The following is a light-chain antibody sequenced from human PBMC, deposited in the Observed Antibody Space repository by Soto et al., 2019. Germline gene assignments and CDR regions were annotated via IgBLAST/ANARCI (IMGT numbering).Light chain of an antibody. CDR2: EVS. CDR1: SSDVGGYNY. J-gene: IGLJ1*01. CDR3: TSYTSYSTLDV. V-gene: IGLV2-14*01. Sequence: QSALTQPASVSGSPGQSITISCTGTSSDVGGYNYVSWYQQHPDKAPKLMIYEVSNRPSGVSNRFSGYKSGHTASLTISGLQSDDEADYFCTSYTSYSTLDVFGTGTKLTVL.